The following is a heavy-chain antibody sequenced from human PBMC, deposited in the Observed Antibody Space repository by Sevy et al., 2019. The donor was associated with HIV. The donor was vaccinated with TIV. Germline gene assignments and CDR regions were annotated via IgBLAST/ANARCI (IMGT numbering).Heavy chain of an antibody. Sequence: GGSLRLSCAASAFNFNKYGKRWVRQAPGKGLEYVASIKGDGSEKYYMDSVKGRFTISRDNAENSVYLQMNSLRAEDTAVYHCVRAGAFGTYDSWGQGTLVTVSS. V-gene: IGHV3-7*01. J-gene: IGHJ4*02. D-gene: IGHD3-10*01. CDR3: VRAGAFGTYDS. CDR1: AFNFNKYG. CDR2: IKGDGSEK.